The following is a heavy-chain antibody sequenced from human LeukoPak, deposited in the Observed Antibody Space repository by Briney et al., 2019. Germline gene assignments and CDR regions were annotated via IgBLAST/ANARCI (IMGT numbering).Heavy chain of an antibody. CDR3: ARGPRYNWNSNYFPFDY. V-gene: IGHV3-48*04. Sequence: GGSLRLSCEVSGFTCSDYSMNWVRQAPGKGLEWVSYISDSGSAISYADSVKGRFTISRNNAKNSLYLQMNSLRVEDTAVYYCARGPRYNWNSNYFPFDYWGQGTLVTVSS. J-gene: IGHJ4*02. CDR1: GFTCSDYS. CDR2: ISDSGSAI. D-gene: IGHD1-7*01.